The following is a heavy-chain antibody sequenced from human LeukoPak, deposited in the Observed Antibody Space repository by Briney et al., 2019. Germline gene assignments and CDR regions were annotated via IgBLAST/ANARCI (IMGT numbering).Heavy chain of an antibody. Sequence: GGSLRLSCAASGFTFSSYAMHWVRQAPGKGLEWVAVISYDGSNKYYADSVKGRFTISRDDSKNTLYLQMNSLSAEDTAVYYCAKPGPGGPPAYLDSWGQGTLVTVSS. CDR2: ISYDGSNK. CDR3: AKPGPGGPPAYLDS. CDR1: GFTFSSYA. V-gene: IGHV3-30-3*02. J-gene: IGHJ4*02. D-gene: IGHD1-26*01.